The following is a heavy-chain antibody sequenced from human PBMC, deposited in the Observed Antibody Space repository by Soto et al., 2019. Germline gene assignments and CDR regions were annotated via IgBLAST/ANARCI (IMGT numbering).Heavy chain of an antibody. D-gene: IGHD3-3*01. CDR2: ISSSSSTI. CDR3: ARRPTYDFWSGWAFDI. CDR1: GFTFSSYS. Sequence: GGSLRLSCAASGFTFSSYSMNWVRQAPGKGLEWVSYISSSSSTIYYADSVKGRFTISRDNAKNSLYLQMNSLRAEDTAVYYCARRPTYDFWSGWAFDIWGQGTMVTVSS. V-gene: IGHV3-48*01. J-gene: IGHJ3*02.